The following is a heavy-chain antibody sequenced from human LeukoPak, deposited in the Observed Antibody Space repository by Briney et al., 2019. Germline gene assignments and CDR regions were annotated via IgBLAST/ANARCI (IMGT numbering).Heavy chain of an antibody. J-gene: IGHJ4*02. D-gene: IGHD3-10*01. CDR2: IYTSGST. Sequence: TSSETLSLTCTVSGGSISSYYWSWIRQPAGKGLGWIGRIYTSGSTNYNPSLKSRVTMSVDTSKNQFSLKLSSVTAADTAVYYCARSLWFGELLAPFDYWGQGTLVTVSS. CDR3: ARSLWFGELLAPFDY. CDR1: GGSISSYY. V-gene: IGHV4-4*07.